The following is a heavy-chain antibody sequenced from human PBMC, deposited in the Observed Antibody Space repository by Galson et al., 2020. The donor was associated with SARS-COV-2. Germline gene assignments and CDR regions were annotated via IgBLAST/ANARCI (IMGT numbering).Heavy chain of an antibody. Sequence: TGGSLRLSCAASGFTFSSYAMHWVRQAPGKGLEWVAVISYDGSNKYYADSVKGRFTISRDNSKNTLYLQMNSLRAEDTAVYYCARDGGSAADYWGQGTLVTVSS. V-gene: IGHV3-30-3*01. D-gene: IGHD3-3*01. CDR2: ISYDGSNK. J-gene: IGHJ4*02. CDR1: GFTFSSYA. CDR3: ARDGGSAADY.